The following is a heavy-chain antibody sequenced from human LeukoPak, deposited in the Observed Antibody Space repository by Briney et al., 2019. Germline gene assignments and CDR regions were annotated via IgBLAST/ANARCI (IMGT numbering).Heavy chain of an antibody. V-gene: IGHV1-8*01. CDR2: MNPNSGNT. CDR3: ARVGVRVGAPNYYYGMDV. CDR1: GYTFTSYG. Sequence: GASVKVSCKASGYTFTSYGINWVRQATGQGLEWMGWMNPNSGNTGYAQKFQGRVTMTRNTSISTAYMELSSLRSEDTAVYYCARVGVRVGAPNYYYGMDVWGQGTTVTVSS. J-gene: IGHJ6*02. D-gene: IGHD1-26*01.